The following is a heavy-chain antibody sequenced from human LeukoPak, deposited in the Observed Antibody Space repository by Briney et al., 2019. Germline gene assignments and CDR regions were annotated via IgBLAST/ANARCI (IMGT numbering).Heavy chain of an antibody. J-gene: IGHJ4*02. CDR1: GFTFSSYG. V-gene: IGHV3-30*18. Sequence: QCGGSLRLSCAASGFTFSSYGMHWVRQAPGKGLEWVAVISYDGSNKYYADSVKGRFTISRDNSKNTLYLQMNSLRAEDTAVYYCAKVHRPHSSGWFFDYWGQGTLVTVSS. CDR2: ISYDGSNK. CDR3: AKVHRPHSSGWFFDY. D-gene: IGHD6-19*01.